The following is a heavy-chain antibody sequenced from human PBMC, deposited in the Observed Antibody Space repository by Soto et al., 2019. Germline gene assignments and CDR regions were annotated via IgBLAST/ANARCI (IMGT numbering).Heavy chain of an antibody. J-gene: IGHJ4*02. CDR1: GGTFGSYA. Sequence: QVQLVQSGAEVKKPGSSVKVSCKASGGTFGSYAFSWVRQAPGQGLEGMGGIIPVSGAAHYAQKFQGRATITADESTSTAYMELSSLSSQDTAVYYCATALGCRSTSCTLDYWGQGTRVIVSS. CDR2: IIPVSGAA. D-gene: IGHD2-2*01. CDR3: ATALGCRSTSCTLDY. V-gene: IGHV1-69*01.